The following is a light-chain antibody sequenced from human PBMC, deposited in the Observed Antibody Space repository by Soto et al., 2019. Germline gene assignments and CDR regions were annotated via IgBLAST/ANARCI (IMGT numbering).Light chain of an antibody. J-gene: IGLJ2*01. Sequence: SSELTQPPSVSVSPGQTANITCSGNTLGSKFVFWYQQKAGQSPMVVIYEDTKRPSGIPERFSGSNSGNTATLTISGTQAMDEADFCCQAWDSGTVVFGGGTKVTVL. CDR1: TLGSKF. V-gene: IGLV3-1*01. CDR3: QAWDSGTVV. CDR2: EDT.